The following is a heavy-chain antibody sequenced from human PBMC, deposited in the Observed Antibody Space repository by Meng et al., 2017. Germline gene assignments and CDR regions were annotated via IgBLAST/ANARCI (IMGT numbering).Heavy chain of an antibody. V-gene: IGHV3-53*01. CDR2: IFSAGST. D-gene: IGHD3-16*01. CDR3: ARDLGY. J-gene: IGHJ4*02. CDR1: GSTVSGTD. Sequence: QPGGPLCSPCQAPGSTVSGTDMCWGPQAQGKGLEWVSFIFSAGSTYYADSVKGRFTISRDNSKNTLYLQMNSLRAEDTAVYYCARDLGYWGQGTLVTVSS.